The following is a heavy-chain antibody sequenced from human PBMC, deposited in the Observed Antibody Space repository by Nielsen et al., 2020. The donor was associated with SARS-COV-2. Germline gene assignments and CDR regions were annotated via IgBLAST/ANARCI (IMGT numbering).Heavy chain of an antibody. CDR1: GFTFDNYA. CDR3: VKWVKLDFGYYYYGMDV. Sequence: GESLKISCAASGFTFDNYAMTWVRQAPGKGLEWVSVIKRSGGSTYYADSVKGRFTISRDNSRNTLYLQMNSLRVEDTAVYYCVKWVKLDFGYYYYGMDVWGQGTTVTVSS. V-gene: IGHV3-23*01. J-gene: IGHJ6*02. CDR2: IKRSGGST. D-gene: IGHD6-6*01.